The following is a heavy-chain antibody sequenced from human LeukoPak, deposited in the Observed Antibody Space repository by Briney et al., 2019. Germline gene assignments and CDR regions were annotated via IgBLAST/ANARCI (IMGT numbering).Heavy chain of an antibody. V-gene: IGHV3-74*03. CDR2: ISPDGSST. CDR3: ARRVEEWQLDY. D-gene: IGHD3-3*01. J-gene: IGHJ4*02. Sequence: GGSLRLSCVASQFTFKNYWMHWVRQVPGRGLEWLSYISPDGSSTTYADSVRGRFTISRDNAKNTLYLQMNSLRAEDTAVYFCARRVEEWQLDYWGQGTLVTVSS. CDR1: QFTFKNYW.